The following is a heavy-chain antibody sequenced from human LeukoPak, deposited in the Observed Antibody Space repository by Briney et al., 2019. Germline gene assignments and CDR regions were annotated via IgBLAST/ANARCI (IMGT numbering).Heavy chain of an antibody. CDR1: GGTFSSYA. Sequence: ASVKVSCKASGGTFSSYAISWVRQAPGQGLEWMGGIIPILGIANYAQKFQGRVTITADKSTSTAYMELSSLRSEDTAVYYCARDSYYYDSSGYSAFGYWGQGTLVTVSS. CDR3: ARDSYYYDSSGYSAFGY. V-gene: IGHV1-69*10. D-gene: IGHD3-22*01. J-gene: IGHJ4*02. CDR2: IIPILGIA.